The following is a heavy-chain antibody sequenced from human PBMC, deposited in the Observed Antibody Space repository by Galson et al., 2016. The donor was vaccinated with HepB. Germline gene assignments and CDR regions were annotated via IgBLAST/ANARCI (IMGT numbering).Heavy chain of an antibody. CDR1: GFTVSNYY. CDR3: SGEPGLPNGMDD. V-gene: IGHV3-66*01. J-gene: IGHJ6*02. D-gene: IGHD5/OR15-5a*01. Sequence: SLRLSCAASGFTVSNYYMNWVRQAPGKGLEWVSVSYIGGDTYYAASVKGRFTISSDSSQNTLYLQMNSLTVQDTAVYYCSGEPGLPNGMDDWGQGTTVIVSS. CDR2: SYIGGDT.